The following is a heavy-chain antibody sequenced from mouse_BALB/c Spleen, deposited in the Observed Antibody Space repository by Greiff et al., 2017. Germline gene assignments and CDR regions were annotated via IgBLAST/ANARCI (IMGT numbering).Heavy chain of an antibody. V-gene: IGHV14-3*02. Sequence: VQLKQSGAELVKPGASVKLSCTASGFNIKDSYMHWVRQGPEQGLEWIGRIDPANGNTKYDPKFQGKATITADTSSNTAYLQPSSLTSEDTAVYYFASGYVDYWGQGTTLTVSS. CDR2: IDPANGNT. J-gene: IGHJ2*01. CDR3: ASGYVDY. CDR1: GFNIKDSY.